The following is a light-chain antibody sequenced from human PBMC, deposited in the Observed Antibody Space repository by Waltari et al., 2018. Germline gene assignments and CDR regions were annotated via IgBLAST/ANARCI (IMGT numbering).Light chain of an antibody. CDR2: DIS. Sequence: EIVLTQSPATLSFFPGERVTLSYRASQSVSRYMAWYQQKPGQAPRLLIYDISNRATGIPARFSGSGSGSDFTLTISSLEPEDFAVYYCHQHNNWPYTFGQGTKLEI. J-gene: IGKJ2*01. CDR1: QSVSRY. V-gene: IGKV3-11*01. CDR3: HQHNNWPYT.